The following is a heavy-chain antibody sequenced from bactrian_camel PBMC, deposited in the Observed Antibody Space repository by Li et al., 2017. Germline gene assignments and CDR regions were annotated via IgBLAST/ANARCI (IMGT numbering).Heavy chain of an antibody. V-gene: IGHV3S53*01. D-gene: IGHD3*01. CDR3: AADPRPYGFEGYGMDY. CDR1: GSIYGDAC. Sequence: HVQLVESGGDSVQAGGSLRLSCGASGSIYGDACVGWLRQAPGKEREGVAAIDSDGIASYADSVKGRFTISRDNAKNTLYLQMSSLKPEDMAVYYCAADPRPYGFEGYGMDYWGQGTQVTVS. CDR2: IDSDGIA. J-gene: IGHJ4*01.